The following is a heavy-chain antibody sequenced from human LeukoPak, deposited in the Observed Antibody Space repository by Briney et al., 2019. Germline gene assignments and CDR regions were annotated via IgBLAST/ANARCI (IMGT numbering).Heavy chain of an antibody. J-gene: IGHJ4*02. D-gene: IGHD5-18*01. V-gene: IGHV3-11*04. CDR2: ISGSGTDI. CDR3: ARTARHLDY. Sequence: GGSLRLSCEASGFTFSDPYMSWIRQAPGKGLECLSYISGSGTDINYGDSVRGRFTISRDNAKNLLYLQMNDLRVEDTAVYYCARTARHLDYWGQGTLVTVSS. CDR1: GFTFSDPY.